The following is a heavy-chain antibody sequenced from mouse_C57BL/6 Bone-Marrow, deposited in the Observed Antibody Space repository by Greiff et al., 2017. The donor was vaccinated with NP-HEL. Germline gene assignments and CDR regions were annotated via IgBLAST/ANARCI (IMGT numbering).Heavy chain of an antibody. CDR3: ARHGPDYYGSSPYYFDY. D-gene: IGHD1-1*01. Sequence: EVMLVESGGDLVKPGGSLKLSCAASGFTFSSYGMSWVRQTPDKRLEWVATISSGGSYTYYPDSVKGRFTISRDNAKNTLYLQMSSLKSEDTAMYYCARHGPDYYGSSPYYFDYWGQGTTLT. J-gene: IGHJ2*01. V-gene: IGHV5-6*01. CDR1: GFTFSSYG. CDR2: ISSGGSYT.